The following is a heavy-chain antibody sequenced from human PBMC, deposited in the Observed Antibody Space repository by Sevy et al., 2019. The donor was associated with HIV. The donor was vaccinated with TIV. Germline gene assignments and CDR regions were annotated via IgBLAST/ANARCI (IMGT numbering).Heavy chain of an antibody. Sequence: GGSLRLSCAASEFSFSDYYMIWLRQAPGKGLEWVSYISPGSSHTNYADSVKGRFTISRDNSKNSLYLQMNSLRAEDXXXXXXXXXXXXXXXQYFDYWGQGTLVTVSS. CDR2: ISPGSSHT. V-gene: IGHV3-11*03. CDR1: EFSFSDYY. J-gene: IGHJ4*02. CDR3: XXXXXXXXXQYFDY.